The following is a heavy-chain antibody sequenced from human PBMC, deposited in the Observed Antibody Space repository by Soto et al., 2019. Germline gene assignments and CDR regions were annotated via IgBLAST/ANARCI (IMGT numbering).Heavy chain of an antibody. J-gene: IGHJ4*02. CDR2: IYPDSGGT. D-gene: IGHD2-8*01. CDR1: GCTFSGVY. CDR3: RVTGVSEVDY. Sequence: ASLKVSCTTSGCTFSGVYVRWVRQAPGQGLESMGWIYPDSGGTDYAQKFQGRVTMTRDTSISTAYMELSRLRSDDTAVYYCRVTGVSEVDYWGQGTLVTVSS. V-gene: IGHV1-2*02.